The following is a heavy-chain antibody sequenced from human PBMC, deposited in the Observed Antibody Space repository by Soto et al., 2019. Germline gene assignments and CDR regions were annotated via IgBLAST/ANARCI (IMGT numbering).Heavy chain of an antibody. CDR2: INPNSGGT. J-gene: IGHJ5*02. Sequence: ASVKVSCKASGYTFTVYYMHWVRQAPGQGLEWMGWINPNSGGTNYAQKFQGRVTMTRDTSISTAYMELSRLRSDDTAVYYCARDGGVLEYSSSSWFDPWGQGTLVTVSS. D-gene: IGHD6-13*01. V-gene: IGHV1-2*02. CDR1: GYTFTVYY. CDR3: ARDGGVLEYSSSSWFDP.